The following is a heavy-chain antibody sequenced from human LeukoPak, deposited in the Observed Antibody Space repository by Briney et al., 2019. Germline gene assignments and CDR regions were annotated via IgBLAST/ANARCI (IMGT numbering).Heavy chain of an antibody. J-gene: IGHJ4*02. CDR3: ASRSSSGYSYGYREDY. Sequence: SETLSLTCTVSGGSISSSSYYWGWIRQPPGKGLEWIGSIYYSGSTYYNPSLKSRVTTSVDTSKNQFSLKLSSVTAADTAVYYCASRSSSGYSYGYREDYWGQGTLVTVSS. D-gene: IGHD5-18*01. CDR2: IYYSGST. V-gene: IGHV4-39*01. CDR1: GGSISSSSYY.